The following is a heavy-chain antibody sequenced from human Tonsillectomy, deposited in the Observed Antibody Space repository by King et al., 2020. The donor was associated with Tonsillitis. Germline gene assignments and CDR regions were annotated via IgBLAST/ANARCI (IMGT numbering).Heavy chain of an antibody. CDR2: ICDDGSNV. Sequence: VQLVESGGGVVKPGRSLRLSCATSRFTFSSYGMHWVRQAPGKVLEWVAVICDDGSNVYYEDSVKGRFTISRDNYKNTLYLQMNSLRAEDTAVYYCARSMVRGDYFDYWGQGTLVTVSS. J-gene: IGHJ4*02. CDR3: ARSMVRGDYFDY. CDR1: RFTFSSYG. V-gene: IGHV3-33*08. D-gene: IGHD3-10*01.